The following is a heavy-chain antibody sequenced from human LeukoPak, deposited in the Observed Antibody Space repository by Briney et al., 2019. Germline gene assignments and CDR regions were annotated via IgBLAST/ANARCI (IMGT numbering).Heavy chain of an antibody. D-gene: IGHD3-10*01. CDR3: ARDTPEYYYGSGTPLGAFDI. Sequence: SETLSPTCTVSGGSISSYYWSWIRQPPGKGLEWIGYIYYSGSTNYNPSLKSRVTISVDTSKNQFSLKLSSVTAADTAVYYCARDTPEYYYGSGTPLGAFDIWGQGTMVTVSS. CDR1: GGSISSYY. CDR2: IYYSGST. V-gene: IGHV4-59*01. J-gene: IGHJ3*02.